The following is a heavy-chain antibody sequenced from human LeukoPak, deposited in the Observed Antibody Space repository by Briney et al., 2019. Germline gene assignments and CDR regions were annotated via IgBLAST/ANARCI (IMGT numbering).Heavy chain of an antibody. Sequence: SETLSLTCTVSGGSISGYYWSWIRQPPGKGLEWIGRIYTSGNTNYNPSLKSRLTMSVNTSKNQFSLQLSSALAADTAVYYSARAVREMTTGDYFNCWGEGSLVTVSS. D-gene: IGHD5-24*01. CDR1: GGSISGYY. CDR2: IYTSGNT. V-gene: IGHV4-4*07. CDR3: ARAVREMTTGDYFNC. J-gene: IGHJ4*02.